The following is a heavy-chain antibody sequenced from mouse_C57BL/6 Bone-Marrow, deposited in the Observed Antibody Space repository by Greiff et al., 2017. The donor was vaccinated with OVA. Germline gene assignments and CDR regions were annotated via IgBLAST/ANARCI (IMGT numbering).Heavy chain of an antibody. CDR2: IDPSDSYT. V-gene: IGHV1-69*01. CDR3: ARYWMTTVGYAMGG. J-gene: IGHJ4*01. CDR1: GYTFTSYW. D-gene: IGHD1-1*01. Sequence: QVQLQQPGAELVMPGASVKLSCKASGYTFTSYWMHWVKQRPGQGLEWIGEIDPSDSYTNYNQTFKGKSTLTVDKSSNTAYMQLSSLTSEDAAVYCCARYWMTTVGYAMGGGGQGASVTVAS.